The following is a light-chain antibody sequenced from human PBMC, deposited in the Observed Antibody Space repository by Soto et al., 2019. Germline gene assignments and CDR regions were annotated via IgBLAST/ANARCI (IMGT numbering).Light chain of an antibody. V-gene: IGKV1-39*01. CDR1: KNINKY. J-gene: IGKJ1*01. CDR2: AAS. Sequence: DLQMTQSPSSLSASVGDRVTITCRASKNINKYLNWYQQKPGKAPKLLIYAASTLQSGVTSRFSGSGSGTDFTLTISSLQPEDFATYYCQQTYGTPRRFGQGTKVEV. CDR3: QQTYGTPRR.